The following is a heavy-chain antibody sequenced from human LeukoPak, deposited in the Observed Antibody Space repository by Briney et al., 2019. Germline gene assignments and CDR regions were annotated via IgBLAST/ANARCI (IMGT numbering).Heavy chain of an antibody. Sequence: EGSLRLSCAASGFTFNSYAMSWVRQAPGKGLEWVSGLSGSGSSAYYADSVKGRFTISRDNSKNTLYLQMNSLRPEDTAVYYCAKGLTNLGDDWGQGTLVTVSS. J-gene: IGHJ4*02. CDR2: LSGSGSSA. CDR1: GFTFNSYA. V-gene: IGHV3-23*01. CDR3: AKGLTNLGDD. D-gene: IGHD3-9*01.